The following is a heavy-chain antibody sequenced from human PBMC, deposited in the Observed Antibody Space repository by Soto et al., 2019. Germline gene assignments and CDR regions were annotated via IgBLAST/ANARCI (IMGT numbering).Heavy chain of an antibody. CDR1: GFTFRSYG. CDR2: ISYDGSRK. D-gene: IGHD7-27*01. Sequence: QEQLVESGGGVVQSGWSLRLSCGVSGFTFRSYGMHWVRQAPGKALEWVALISYDGSRKYYADSVKGRFTISRDNSKSTLYLQMNSLRPEDTAVYYCAKELGQGPYDKYGVDVWGQGTTVTVSS. J-gene: IGHJ6*02. V-gene: IGHV3-30*18. CDR3: AKELGQGPYDKYGVDV.